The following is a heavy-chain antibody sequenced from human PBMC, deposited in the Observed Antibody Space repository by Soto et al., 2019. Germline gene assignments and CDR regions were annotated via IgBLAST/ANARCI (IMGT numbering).Heavy chain of an antibody. Sequence: GASVKVSCKVSGYTLTELSMHWVRQAPGQGLEWMGWISAYNGNTNYAQKLQGRVTMTTDTSTSTAYMELRSLRSDDTAVYYCARVYYDSSGYPQYYFYYWGQGTLVTVSS. CDR3: ARVYYDSSGYPQYYFYY. J-gene: IGHJ4*02. CDR1: GYTLTELS. CDR2: ISAYNGNT. D-gene: IGHD3-22*01. V-gene: IGHV1-18*01.